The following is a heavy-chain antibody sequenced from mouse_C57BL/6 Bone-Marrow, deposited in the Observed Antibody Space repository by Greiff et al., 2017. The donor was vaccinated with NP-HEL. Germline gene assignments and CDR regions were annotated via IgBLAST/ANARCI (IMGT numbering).Heavy chain of an antibody. Sequence: DVKLQESGAELVRPGASVKLSCTASGFNIKDDYMHWVKQRPEQGLEWIGWIDPENGDTEYASKFQGKATITADTSSNTAYLQLSSLTSEDTAVYYCTTGEGTGDYWGQGTTLTVSS. CDR1: GFNIKDDY. D-gene: IGHD3-1*01. J-gene: IGHJ2*01. CDR2: IDPENGDT. V-gene: IGHV14-4*01. CDR3: TTGEGTGDY.